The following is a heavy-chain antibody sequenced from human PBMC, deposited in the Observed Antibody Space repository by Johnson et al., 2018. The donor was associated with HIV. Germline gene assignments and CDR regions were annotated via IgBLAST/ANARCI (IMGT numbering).Heavy chain of an antibody. J-gene: IGHJ3*02. CDR2: IKQDGSEK. D-gene: IGHD1-26*01. CDR3: ARDEPELGDAFDI. CDR1: VFTFSSYW. V-gene: IGHV3-7*05. Sequence: VQLVESGGGLVQPGGSLRLSCAASVFTFSSYWMSWVRQAPGKGLEWVANIKQDGSEKYYVDSVKGRFTISRDNAKNSLYLQMNSLRAEDTAVYYCARDEPELGDAFDIWGQGTMVTVSS.